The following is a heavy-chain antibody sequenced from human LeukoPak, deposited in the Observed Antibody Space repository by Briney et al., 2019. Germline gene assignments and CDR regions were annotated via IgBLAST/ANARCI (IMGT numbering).Heavy chain of an antibody. CDR2: ISASGGST. D-gene: IGHD1-26*01. CDR3: VKDLDSGSSYYFDY. J-gene: IGHJ4*02. CDR1: GFTFRSYA. Sequence: GGSLRLSCAASGFTFRSYAMNWVRQAPGKGLEWVLAISASGGSTYYADTVKGRFIISRDNSKNTLYLEMNSLRAEDTAIYYCVKDLDSGSSYYFDYWGRGTLVTVSS. V-gene: IGHV3-23*01.